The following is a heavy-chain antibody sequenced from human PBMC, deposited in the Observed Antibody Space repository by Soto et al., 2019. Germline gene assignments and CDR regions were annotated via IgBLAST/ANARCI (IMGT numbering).Heavy chain of an antibody. D-gene: IGHD2-21*02. J-gene: IGHJ5*02. CDR3: AREGPHDFNWFDP. CDR2: ISGSGGST. Sequence: GGSLRLSCAASGFTFSSYAMSWVRQAPGKGLEWVSAISGSGGSTYYADSVKGRFTISRDNAKNSLYLQMNSLRDEDTAVYYCAREGPHDFNWFDPWGQGTLVTVSS. V-gene: IGHV3-23*01. CDR1: GFTFSSYA.